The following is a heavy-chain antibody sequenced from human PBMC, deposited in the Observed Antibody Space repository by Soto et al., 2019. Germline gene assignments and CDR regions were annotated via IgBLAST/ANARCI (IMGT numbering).Heavy chain of an antibody. J-gene: IGHJ4*02. V-gene: IGHV4-59*08. CDR2: TYYSGST. Sequence: SETLSLTCTVSGGSISSYYWSWIRQPPGKGLEWIAYTYYSGSTNYNPSLKSRVTISVDTSKNQFSLKLNFVTAADTAVYYCAGNPPYYFDYWGQGTLVTVSS. CDR3: AGNPPYYFDY. CDR1: GGSISSYY.